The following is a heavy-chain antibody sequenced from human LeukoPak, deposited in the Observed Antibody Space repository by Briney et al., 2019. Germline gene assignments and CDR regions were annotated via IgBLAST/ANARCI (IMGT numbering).Heavy chain of an antibody. D-gene: IGHD3-9*01. V-gene: IGHV1-69*13. J-gene: IGHJ4*02. Sequence: ASVKVSCKASGGTFSSYAISWVRQAPGQGLEWMGGIIPIFGTANYAQKFQGRVTITADESTSTAYMELRSLRPDDTAVYYCARLRTGYYNDYWGQGTLVTVSS. CDR1: GGTFSSYA. CDR2: IIPIFGTA. CDR3: ARLRTGYYNDY.